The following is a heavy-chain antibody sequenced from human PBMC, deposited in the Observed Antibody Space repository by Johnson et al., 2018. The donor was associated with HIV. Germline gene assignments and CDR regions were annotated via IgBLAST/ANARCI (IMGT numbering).Heavy chain of an antibody. J-gene: IGHJ3*02. V-gene: IGHV3-66*02. CDR2: IYVGGNT. D-gene: IGHD1-20*01. Sequence: SGGGLVQPGGSLGLSCAASGFNVSGNYMSWVRQAPGKGLEWVSSIYVGGNTYSADSVKGRFTISRDNSENTLYLQMNSLRAEDTAVYYCARDTVTGSPAFDIWGQGTVVSVSS. CDR3: ARDTVTGSPAFDI. CDR1: GFNVSGNY.